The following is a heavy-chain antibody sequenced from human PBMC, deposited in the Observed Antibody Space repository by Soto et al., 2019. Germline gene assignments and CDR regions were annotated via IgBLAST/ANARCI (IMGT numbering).Heavy chain of an antibody. CDR3: AGVPTGTTSEIDF. CDR2: INSDVSST. D-gene: IGHD1-1*01. CDR1: GFTFSSYW. Sequence: GGSLRLSCAASGFTFSSYWMHWVRQAPGKGLEWVSRINSDVSSTSYADSVKGRFTISRDNAKNTLYLQMNSLRVEDTAVYYCAGVPTGTTSEIDFWGQGILVTVSS. V-gene: IGHV3-74*01. J-gene: IGHJ4*02.